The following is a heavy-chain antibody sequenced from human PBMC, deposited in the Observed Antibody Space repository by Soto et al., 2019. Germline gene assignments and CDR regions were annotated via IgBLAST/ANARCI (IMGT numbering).Heavy chain of an antibody. CDR2: IYPGDSDT. CDR3: ATIQAVIAPRGYCYSCMEV. CDR1: GYSFTSYW. Sequence: PGPSLKISCKGSGYSFTSYWIGWVRHMPGKGLEWMGIIYPGDSDTRYSPSFQGQVTISADKSIDTAYLQWSSLKASDTAMYYCATIQAVIAPRGYCYSCMEVWGQGTTVTAYS. D-gene: IGHD3-22*01. V-gene: IGHV5-51*01. J-gene: IGHJ6*02.